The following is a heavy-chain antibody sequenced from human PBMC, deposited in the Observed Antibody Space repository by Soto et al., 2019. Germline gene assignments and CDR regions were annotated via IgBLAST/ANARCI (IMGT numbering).Heavy chain of an antibody. Sequence: GGSLRLPCAASGLTFNNAWMNWVRQAPGKGLEWVGRIKSKNDGGATEYSAPVKDRFTISRDDSKNTLYLQMNSLKTEDTAVYYCTTDAQWGIWGQGTMVTVSS. J-gene: IGHJ3*02. V-gene: IGHV3-15*07. CDR1: GLTFNNAW. D-gene: IGHD2-8*01. CDR3: TTDAQWGI. CDR2: IKSKNDGGAT.